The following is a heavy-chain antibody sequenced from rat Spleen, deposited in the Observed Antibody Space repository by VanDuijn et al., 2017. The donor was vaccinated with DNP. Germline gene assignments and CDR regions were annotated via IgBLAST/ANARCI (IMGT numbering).Heavy chain of an antibody. CDR3: SRSGVIRGTRAFDY. CDR1: GFPLTSYG. D-gene: IGHD4-3*01. V-gene: IGHV2-72*01. J-gene: IGHJ2*01. Sequence: QVQLKESGPGLVQPSETLSLTCTVSGFPLTSYGVSWIRQPLGKGLVYMGRIWPDGTANYNPALKSRLSISRDTSKSQVFLRMNSLQTEDTAIYFCSRSGVIRGTRAFDYWGQGVMVTVSS. CDR2: IWPDGTA.